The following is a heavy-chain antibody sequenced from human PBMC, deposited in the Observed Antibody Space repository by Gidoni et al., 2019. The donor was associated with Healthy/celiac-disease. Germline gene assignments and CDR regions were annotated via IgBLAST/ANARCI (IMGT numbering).Heavy chain of an antibody. Sequence: QVQLVQSGAEVKKPGASVKVSCKASGHTFTSYGINGGRQATGQGLEWLGWMKPNSGNTGYAQKVQGRVTMTRNTSISTAYMELSSLRSEDTAVYYCARGGANYGDYDAFDIWGQGTMVTVSS. V-gene: IGHV1-8*01. CDR1: GHTFTSYG. J-gene: IGHJ3*02. D-gene: IGHD4-17*01. CDR3: ARGGANYGDYDAFDI. CDR2: MKPNSGNT.